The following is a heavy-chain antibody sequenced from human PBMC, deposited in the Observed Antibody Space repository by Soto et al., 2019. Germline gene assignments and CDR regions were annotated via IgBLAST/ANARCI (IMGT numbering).Heavy chain of an antibody. D-gene: IGHD3-22*01. V-gene: IGHV2-5*02. J-gene: IGHJ5*02. Sequence: QITLKESGPTLVKPTQTLTLTCTFSGFSLSTSGVGVGWIRQPPGKALEWLALIYWDDDKRYSTSLKSRLTITKDTSNTQVVLTMTNTDPVDTATYYCAPSRHYYDSSGYGNWFDPCGQGTLVTVSS. CDR3: APSRHYYDSSGYGNWFDP. CDR2: IYWDDDK. CDR1: GFSLSTSGVG.